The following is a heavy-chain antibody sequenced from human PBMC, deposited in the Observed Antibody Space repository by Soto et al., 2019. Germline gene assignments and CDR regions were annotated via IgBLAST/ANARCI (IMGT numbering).Heavy chain of an antibody. CDR2: IYYSGST. J-gene: IGHJ6*02. D-gene: IGHD2-15*01. CDR1: GGSISSSSYY. CDR3: ARHLTYCSAGSCYSHFPYYGMAV. Sequence: SETLSLTCTVSGGSISSSSYYWGWIRQPPGKGLEWIGSIYYSGSTYYNPSLKSRVTISVDTSKNQFSLKLSSVTAADTAVYYCARHLTYCSAGSCYSHFPYYGMAVWGQGTTVTVSS. V-gene: IGHV4-39*01.